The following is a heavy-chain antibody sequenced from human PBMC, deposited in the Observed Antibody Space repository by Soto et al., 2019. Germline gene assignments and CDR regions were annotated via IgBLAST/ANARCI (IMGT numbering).Heavy chain of an antibody. Sequence: TGGSLRLSCAASGFTFSDYYMSWIRQAPGKGLEWVGYISSSDSIIYYADSVKGRFTISRDNAKNSLYLQMNSLRAEDTAVYYCARDLGYYHISGYFHXWGQGTMVTVSX. CDR2: ISSSDSII. CDR3: ARDLGYYHISGYFHX. CDR1: GFTFSDYY. D-gene: IGHD3-22*01. J-gene: IGHJ4*02. V-gene: IGHV3-11*01.